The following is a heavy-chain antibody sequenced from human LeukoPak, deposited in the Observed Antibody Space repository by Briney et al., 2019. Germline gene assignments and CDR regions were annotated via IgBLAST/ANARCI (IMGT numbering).Heavy chain of an antibody. CDR2: INQDGSDQ. D-gene: IGHD5-24*01. V-gene: IGHV3-7*03. J-gene: IGHJ1*01. CDR1: GFIFSNSW. CDR3: VRSITMFQH. Sequence: GGSLRLSCAASGFIFSNSWMNWVRQAPGKGLEWVANINQDGSDQYYVDSVKGRFTISRDNAKNSVYLQMNSLRAEDTALYYCVRSITMFQHWGQGTLVTVSS.